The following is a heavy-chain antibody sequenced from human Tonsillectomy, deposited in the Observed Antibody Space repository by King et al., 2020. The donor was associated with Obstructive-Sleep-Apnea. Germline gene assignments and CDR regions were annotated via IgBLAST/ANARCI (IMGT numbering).Heavy chain of an antibody. V-gene: IGHV3-30*04. J-gene: IGHJ4*02. Sequence: QLVQSGGGVVQPGRSLRLSCAASGFTFSSYAMHWVRQAPGKGLEWVAVISYDGSNKYYADSVKGRFTISRDNSKNTLYLQMNSLRAEDTAVYYCARGRPREPKSITMVRGVIPPNYWGQGTLVTVSS. CDR1: GFTFSSYA. CDR3: ARGRPREPKSITMVRGVIPPNY. D-gene: IGHD3-10*01. CDR2: ISYDGSNK.